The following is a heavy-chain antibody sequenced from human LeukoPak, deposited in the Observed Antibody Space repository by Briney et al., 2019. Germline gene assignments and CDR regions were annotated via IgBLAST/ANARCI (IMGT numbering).Heavy chain of an antibody. CDR1: GFTFNVYR. CDR3: ARDYSESSFYYYVMDV. J-gene: IGHJ6*02. V-gene: IGHV3-21*01. D-gene: IGHD1-26*01. CDR2: ISSSSSYV. Sequence: GESLRLSCAASGFTFNVYRMNWVRQAPGKGLEWVSSISSSSSYVYYADSVKGRFTISRDNAKNSLYLQMNSLRAEDTAVYYCARDYSESSFYYYVMDVWGQGTTVTVSS.